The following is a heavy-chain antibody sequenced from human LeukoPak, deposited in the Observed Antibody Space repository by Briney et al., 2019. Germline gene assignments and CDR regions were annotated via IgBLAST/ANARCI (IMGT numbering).Heavy chain of an antibody. CDR1: GFTFSSYE. Sequence: PGGSLRLSCAASGFTFSSYEMNWVRQAPGKGLEWVAYISSSGGSIYYADSVKDRFTISRDNAKNSLYLQMNSLRGDDTAVYYCSRDRTWIGEPDYWGQGTLVTVSS. CDR2: ISSSGGSI. J-gene: IGHJ4*02. D-gene: IGHD3-3*01. CDR3: SRDRTWIGEPDY. V-gene: IGHV3-48*03.